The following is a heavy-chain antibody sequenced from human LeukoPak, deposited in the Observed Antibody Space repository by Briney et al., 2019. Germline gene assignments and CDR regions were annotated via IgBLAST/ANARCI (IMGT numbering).Heavy chain of an antibody. CDR1: GYTFITYY. Sequence: ASVKVSCKTSGYTFITYYMHWVRQAPGQGLEWLGIIHPTDGSTRYTHEIQGRVTMNMHTATGTVSLQLSNLTSEDTAVYWCARANGGGLEYWGQGTLITVSS. CDR2: IHPTDGST. CDR3: ARANGGGLEY. V-gene: IGHV1-46*01. D-gene: IGHD3-10*01. J-gene: IGHJ4*02.